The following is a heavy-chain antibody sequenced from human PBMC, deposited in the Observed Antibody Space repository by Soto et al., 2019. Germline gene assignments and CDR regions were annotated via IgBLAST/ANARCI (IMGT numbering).Heavy chain of an antibody. V-gene: IGHV4-31*03. CDR2: IYYSGST. CDR1: GGSISRGGHY. Sequence: SETLSLTYTVSGGSISRGGHYWSWIRQHPGKGLEWIGYIYYSGSTYYNPSLKSRVTISADTYKNQFSLKLSSVTAADTAVYYCARSCGGYYYGSGRDQHDDFDIWGQGRMVT. D-gene: IGHD3-10*01. CDR3: ARSCGGYYYGSGRDQHDDFDI. J-gene: IGHJ3*02.